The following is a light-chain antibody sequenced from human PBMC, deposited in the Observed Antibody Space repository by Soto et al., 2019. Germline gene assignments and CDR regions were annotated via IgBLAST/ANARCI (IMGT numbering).Light chain of an antibody. CDR1: SSDVGSYNR. J-gene: IGLJ1*01. V-gene: IGLV2-18*02. CDR2: EVS. Sequence: SALTQPPSVSGSPGQSVTISCTGTSSDVGSYNRVSWYQQPPGTAPKLMIYEVSNRPSGVPDRFPGSKSGNTASLTISGLQAEDEADYYCSSYTSSSTEVFGTGTKLTVL. CDR3: SSYTSSSTEV.